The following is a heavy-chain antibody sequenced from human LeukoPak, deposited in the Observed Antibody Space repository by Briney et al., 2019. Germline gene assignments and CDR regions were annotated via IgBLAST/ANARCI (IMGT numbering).Heavy chain of an antibody. CDR2: IYYSGST. CDR3: ARDSIVGARTSKNDDY. V-gene: IGHV4-39*07. J-gene: IGHJ4*02. CDR1: GGSISSSSYY. D-gene: IGHD1-26*01. Sequence: SETLSLTCTVSGGSISSSSYYWGWLRQPPGKGLEWIGSIYYSGSTYYYPSLKSRVTISVDTSKNQFSLKLSSVTAADTAVYYCARDSIVGARTSKNDDYWGQGTLVTVSS.